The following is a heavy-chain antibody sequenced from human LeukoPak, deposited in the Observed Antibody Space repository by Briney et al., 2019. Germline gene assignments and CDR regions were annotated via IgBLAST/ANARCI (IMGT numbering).Heavy chain of an antibody. Sequence: GGSLRLSCAASGFTFSSYWMHWVRQAPGKGLVWVSRINSDGSSTSYADSVKGRFTISRDNAKNTLYLQMSSLRAEDTAVYYCTRRGATSGHFDYWGQGTLVTVSS. D-gene: IGHD1-26*01. CDR1: GFTFSSYW. J-gene: IGHJ4*02. CDR3: TRRGATSGHFDY. CDR2: INSDGSST. V-gene: IGHV3-74*01.